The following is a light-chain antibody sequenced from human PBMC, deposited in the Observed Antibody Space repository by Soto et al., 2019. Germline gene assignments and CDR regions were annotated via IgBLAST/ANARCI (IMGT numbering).Light chain of an antibody. CDR3: QQYASSPLT. Sequence: EIVLTQSPGTLSLSPGERATLSCRASQSVSSSYLAWYQQKPGQAPRLLIYSASSRATGIPGRFSGSGSGTDFTLTISRLEPEDFAVYYCQQYASSPLTFGGGTKVEIK. J-gene: IGKJ4*01. V-gene: IGKV3-20*01. CDR2: SAS. CDR1: QSVSSSY.